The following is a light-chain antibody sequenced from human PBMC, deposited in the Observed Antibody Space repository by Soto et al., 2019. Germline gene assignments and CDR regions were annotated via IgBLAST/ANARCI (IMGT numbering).Light chain of an antibody. CDR1: QNINRW. J-gene: IGKJ1*01. CDR3: QQYNTYWWT. Sequence: DIQMTQSPSTLSASVGDRVTITCRTSQNINRWLAWYQQKPGKAPKLLIFDASSLESGVPSRFSGSGSGTEITLTISSLQPDDFATYYCQQYNTYWWTFGQGTKVDIK. CDR2: DAS. V-gene: IGKV1-5*01.